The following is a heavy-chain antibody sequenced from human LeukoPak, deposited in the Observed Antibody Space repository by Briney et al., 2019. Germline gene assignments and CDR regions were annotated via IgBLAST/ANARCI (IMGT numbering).Heavy chain of an antibody. D-gene: IGHD3-10*01. CDR3: ARGRGFGELVMDY. CDR1: GATFSSYT. CDR2: MIPILSIA. Sequence: SVKLSCTPAGATFSSYTISWVRQAAGQGLGCMGRMIPILSIANYAQKFQGRVTITADKSTSTAYMELSSLRSEDTAVYYCARGRGFGELVMDYWGQGTLVTVSS. V-gene: IGHV1-69*02. J-gene: IGHJ4*02.